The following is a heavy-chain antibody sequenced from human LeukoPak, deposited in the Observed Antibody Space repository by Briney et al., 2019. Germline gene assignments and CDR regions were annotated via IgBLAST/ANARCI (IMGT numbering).Heavy chain of an antibody. D-gene: IGHD1-26*01. CDR3: ARVGGLPGAFDI. CDR2: INSDGSST. J-gene: IGHJ3*02. Sequence: GGSLRLSCAASGFTFSSYEMNWVRQAPGKGLVWVSRINSDGSSTSYADSVKGRFTISRDNAKNTLYLQMNSLRAEDTAVYYCARVGGLPGAFDIWGQGTMVTVSS. CDR1: GFTFSSYE. V-gene: IGHV3-74*01.